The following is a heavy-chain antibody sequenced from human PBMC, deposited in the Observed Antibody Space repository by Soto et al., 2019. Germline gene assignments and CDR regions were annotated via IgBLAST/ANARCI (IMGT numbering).Heavy chain of an antibody. J-gene: IGHJ6*02. D-gene: IGHD6-13*01. CDR1: GFTFSDYY. V-gene: IGHV3-11*01. CDR3: ARAVGGSSSWYFYYGMDV. CDR2: ISSSGSTI. Sequence: GGSLRLSCAASGFTFSDYYMSWIRQAPGKGLECVSCISSSGSTIYYADSVKGRFTISRDNAKNSLYLQMNSLRAEDTAVYYCARAVGGSSSWYFYYGMDVWGQGTTVTV.